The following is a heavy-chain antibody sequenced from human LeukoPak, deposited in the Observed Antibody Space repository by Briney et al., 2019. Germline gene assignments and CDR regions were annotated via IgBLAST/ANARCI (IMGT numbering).Heavy chain of an antibody. CDR2: IIPIFGTA. D-gene: IGHD6-13*01. CDR3: ARLRQQLAPGGSGFDY. CDR1: GGTFSSYA. V-gene: IGHV1-69*13. Sequence: SVKVSCKASGGTFSSYAISWVRQAPGQGLEWMGGIIPIFGTANYAQKFQGRVTITADESTSTAYMELSSLRSEDTAVYYCARLRQQLAPGGSGFDYWGQGTLVTVSS. J-gene: IGHJ4*02.